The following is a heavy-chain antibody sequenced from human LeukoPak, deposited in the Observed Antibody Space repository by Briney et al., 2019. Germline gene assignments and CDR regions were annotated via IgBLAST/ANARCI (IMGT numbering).Heavy chain of an antibody. CDR3: ARDTYYYDSSGYYYGDYGMDV. CDR1: GGSISSSSYY. Sequence: SETLTLTCTVSGGSISSSSYYWGWIRQPPGKGLEWIGSIYYSGSTYYNPSLKSRVTISVDTSKNQFSLKLSSVTAADTAVYYCARDTYYYDSSGYYYGDYGMDVWGQGTTVTVSS. V-gene: IGHV4-39*07. D-gene: IGHD3-22*01. CDR2: IYYSGST. J-gene: IGHJ6*02.